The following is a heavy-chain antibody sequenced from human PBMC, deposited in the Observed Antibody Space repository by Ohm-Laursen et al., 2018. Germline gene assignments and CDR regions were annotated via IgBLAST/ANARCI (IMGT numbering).Heavy chain of an antibody. CDR1: GYTFTSYD. J-gene: IGHJ6*02. D-gene: IGHD6-13*01. CDR3: ARGPSSWYYYGMDV. V-gene: IGHV1-8*01. CDR2: MNPNSGNT. Sequence: SVKVSCKSSGYTFTSYDINWVRQATGQGLEWMGWMNPNSGNTGYAQKFQGRVTMTRNTSISTAYMELSSLRSEDTAVYYCARGPSSWYYYGMDVWGQGTTVTVSS.